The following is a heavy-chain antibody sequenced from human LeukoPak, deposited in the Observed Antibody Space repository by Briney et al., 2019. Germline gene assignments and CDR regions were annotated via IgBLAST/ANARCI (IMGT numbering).Heavy chain of an antibody. V-gene: IGHV3-23*01. CDR2: ISGNGDST. CDR3: ARDRGGTIPPMEV. D-gene: IGHD3-10*01. CDR1: GFTFSTYA. Sequence: GGSLRLSCAASGFTFSTYAMSWVRQAPGKGLEWVSGISGNGDSTYYADSVKGRFTTSRDNAKNSLYLQMNSLRAEDTAVYYCARDRGGTIPPMEVWGKGTTVTVSS. J-gene: IGHJ6*03.